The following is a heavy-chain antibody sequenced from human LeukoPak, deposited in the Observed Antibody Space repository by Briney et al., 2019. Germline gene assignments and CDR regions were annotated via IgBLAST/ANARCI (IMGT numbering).Heavy chain of an antibody. D-gene: IGHD3-9*01. CDR3: ARGPGNLFYYMDV. CDR1: GYSISSGYY. Sequence: PSETLSLTCTVSGYSISSGYYWGWIRQPPGKGLEWIGSIYHSGSTYYNPSLKSRVTISVDTSKNQFSLKLSSVAAADTAVCYCARGPGNLFYYMDVWGKGATVTVSS. V-gene: IGHV4-38-2*02. J-gene: IGHJ6*03. CDR2: IYHSGST.